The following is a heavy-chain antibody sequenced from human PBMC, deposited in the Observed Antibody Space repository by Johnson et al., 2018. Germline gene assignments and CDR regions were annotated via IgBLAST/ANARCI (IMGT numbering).Heavy chain of an antibody. V-gene: IGHV1-69*12. Sequence: QVQLVQSGAEVKKPGSSVKVSCKASGGTFSSYAISWVRQAPGQGLEWMGGIIPIFGTANYAQKFQGRVTITADESTSTADMELSSLGSEGTAGYYCAVGVLAYCGGDCFSGNAFDIGGQGTMVTVSS. J-gene: IGHJ3*02. D-gene: IGHD2-21*02. CDR3: AVGVLAYCGGDCFSGNAFDI. CDR1: GGTFSSYA. CDR2: IIPIFGTA.